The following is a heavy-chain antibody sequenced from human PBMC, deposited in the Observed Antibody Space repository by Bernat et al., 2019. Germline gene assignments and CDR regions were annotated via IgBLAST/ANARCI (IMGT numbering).Heavy chain of an antibody. CDR1: GGSISSSAYY. CDR3: ARRGSSSPRNWFDP. Sequence: QQQLKESGPRLVKPSETLSLTCTVSGGSISSSAYYWDWIRQPPGKGLEWIGGIYYSGRTYYNPSLRSRVSISVDTSRNHISVKLSSVTAADTAVYYCARRGSSSPRNWFDPWGQGTLVTVSS. J-gene: IGHJ5*02. CDR2: IYYSGRT. V-gene: IGHV4-39*02. D-gene: IGHD6-6*01.